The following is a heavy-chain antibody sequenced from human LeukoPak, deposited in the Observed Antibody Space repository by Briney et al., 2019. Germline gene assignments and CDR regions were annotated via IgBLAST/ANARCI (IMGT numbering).Heavy chain of an antibody. Sequence: SETLSLTCTVSGGSISSDYWSWIRQSPGKGLEWIGYIYYSGTTSYNPSLKSRVTISLDTSKNQFSLKLSSVTAADTAVYYCARGYCSGGSCYSWFDPWGQGTLVTVSS. D-gene: IGHD2-15*01. CDR1: GGSISSDY. CDR2: IYYSGTT. V-gene: IGHV4-59*12. J-gene: IGHJ5*02. CDR3: ARGYCSGGSCYSWFDP.